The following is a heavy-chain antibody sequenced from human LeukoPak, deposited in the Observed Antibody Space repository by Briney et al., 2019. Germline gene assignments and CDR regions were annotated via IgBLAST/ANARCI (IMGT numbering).Heavy chain of an antibody. CDR3: ARDFGSTYYHSGYDGYAFDI. Sequence: GGSLRLSCAASGFTVSSNYMSWVRQAPGKGLEWVSVIYSGGSTYYADSVKGRFTISRDNSKNTLYLQMNSLRAEDTAVYYCARDFGSTYYHSGYDGYAFDIWGQGTMVTVSS. J-gene: IGHJ3*02. V-gene: IGHV3-53*01. CDR2: IYSGGST. D-gene: IGHD5-12*01. CDR1: GFTVSSNY.